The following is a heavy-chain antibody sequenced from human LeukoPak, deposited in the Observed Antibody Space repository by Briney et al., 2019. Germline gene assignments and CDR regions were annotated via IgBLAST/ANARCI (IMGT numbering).Heavy chain of an antibody. CDR3: ARTDSNWYFDL. CDR2: IYHSGRT. CDR1: GYSITSGYY. V-gene: IGHV4-38-2*02. Sequence: SETLSLTCTVSGYSITSGYYWGWIRQTPGKGLEWFGSIYHSGRTYYSPSLKSRVTISVETSKNQFSLKLSSVTAADTAVYYCARTDSNWYFDLWGRGTPVTVSS. D-gene: IGHD3-22*01. J-gene: IGHJ2*01.